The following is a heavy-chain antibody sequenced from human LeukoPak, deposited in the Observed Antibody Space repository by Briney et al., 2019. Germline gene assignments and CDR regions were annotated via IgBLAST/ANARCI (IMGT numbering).Heavy chain of an antibody. CDR2: ISGSGGST. J-gene: IGHJ4*02. V-gene: IGHV3-23*01. Sequence: GGSLRLSCAASGFTFSSYAMSWVREAPGGGLEWVSAISGSGGSTYYADSVKGRFTISRDNSKDTLYLQMNSLRAEDTAVYYCANPGGDRPFDYWGQGTLVTVSS. D-gene: IGHD4-17*01. CDR3: ANPGGDRPFDY. CDR1: GFTFSSYA.